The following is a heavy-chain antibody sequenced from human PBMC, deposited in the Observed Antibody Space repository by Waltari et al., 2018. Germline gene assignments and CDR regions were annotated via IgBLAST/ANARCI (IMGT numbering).Heavy chain of an antibody. CDR2: IYYSGST. CDR3: ARDSKLRIAARPLDY. V-gene: IGHV4-38-2*02. Sequence: QVQLQESGPGLVKPSETLSLTCAVSGYSISSGYYWGWIRQPPGKGLEWIGSIYYSGSTYYNPSPKSRVTISVDTSKNQFSLKLSSVTAADTAVYYCARDSKLRIAARPLDYWGQGTLVTVSS. D-gene: IGHD6-13*01. J-gene: IGHJ4*02. CDR1: GYSISSGYY.